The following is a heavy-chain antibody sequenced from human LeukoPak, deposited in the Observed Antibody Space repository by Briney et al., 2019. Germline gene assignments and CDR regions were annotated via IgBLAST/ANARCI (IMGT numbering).Heavy chain of an antibody. J-gene: IGHJ3*02. CDR3: ARDSGDSSGPDAFDI. Sequence: ASVKVSCKASGYTFTGYYMHWVRQAPGQGLEWMGWISAYNGNTNYAQKLQGRVTMTTDTSTSTAYMELRSLRSDDTAVYYCARDSGDSSGPDAFDIWGQGTMVTVSS. CDR2: ISAYNGNT. V-gene: IGHV1-18*04. CDR1: GYTFTGYY. D-gene: IGHD3-22*01.